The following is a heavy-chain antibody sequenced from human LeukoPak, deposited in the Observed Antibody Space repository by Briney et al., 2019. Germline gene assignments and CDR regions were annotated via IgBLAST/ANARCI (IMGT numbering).Heavy chain of an antibody. CDR1: GFTFSSYG. CDR2: IWYDGSNK. D-gene: IGHD3-10*01. CDR3: AKASGSGSYSNTVYYYGMDV. Sequence: GGSLRLSCAASGFTFSSYGMHWVRQAPGKGLEWVAVIWYDGSNKYYADSVKGRFTISRDNSKNTLYLQMNSLRAEDTAVYYCAKASGSGSYSNTVYYYGMDVWGQGTTVTVSS. J-gene: IGHJ6*02. V-gene: IGHV3-33*06.